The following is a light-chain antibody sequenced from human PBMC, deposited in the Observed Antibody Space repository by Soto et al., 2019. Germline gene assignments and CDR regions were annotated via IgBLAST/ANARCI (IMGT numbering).Light chain of an antibody. J-gene: IGKJ1*01. CDR3: QEYNGRSS. Sequence: RVTTQSPATLSVSPGGRATLSCRASQNVAGDLAWYQQKPGQAPRLLIYRTSTRATGIPARFSGSGSGTEFTLTLSSLQSEDFAVYYCQEYNGRSSFGQGTKVEIK. CDR1: QNVAGD. CDR2: RTS. V-gene: IGKV3-15*01.